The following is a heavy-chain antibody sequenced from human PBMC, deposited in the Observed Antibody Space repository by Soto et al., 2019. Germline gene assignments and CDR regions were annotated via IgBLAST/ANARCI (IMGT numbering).Heavy chain of an antibody. CDR1: GGTFSSYA. J-gene: IGHJ3*02. Sequence: SVKVSCKASGGTFSSYAISWVRQAPGQGLEWMGGIIPIFGTANYAQKFQGRVTITADESTSTAYMELSSLRSEDTAVYYCARDLEGGRTLYYYDSSGPASYAFDIWGQGTMVTVSS. CDR2: IIPIFGTA. V-gene: IGHV1-69*13. D-gene: IGHD3-22*01. CDR3: ARDLEGGRTLYYYDSSGPASYAFDI.